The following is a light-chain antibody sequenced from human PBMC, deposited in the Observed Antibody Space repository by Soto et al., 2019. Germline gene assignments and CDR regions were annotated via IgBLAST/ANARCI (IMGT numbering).Light chain of an antibody. J-gene: IGKJ5*01. Sequence: EIVLTQSPATLSLSPGERVTLSCRASQSVSSYLAWYQQKPGQAPRLLIDGASNRATGIPARFSGSGSGTDFTLTISSLEPEDSAIYYCQQRNIWPPVTFGQGTRLEIK. CDR3: QQRNIWPPVT. CDR1: QSVSSY. CDR2: GAS. V-gene: IGKV3-11*01.